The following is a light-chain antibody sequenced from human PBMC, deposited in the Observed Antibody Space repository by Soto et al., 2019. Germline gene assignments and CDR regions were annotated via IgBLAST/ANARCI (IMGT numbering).Light chain of an antibody. V-gene: IGKV3-20*01. J-gene: IGKJ1*01. Sequence: EIVLTQSPGTLSLSPGERATLSCRASQSVSSSYLAWYQQKPGQAPRLLIYGASSRATGIPDRFSGSGSGTDFTLTIRSLETEDCAVYYCQQYNTWLWTFGQGTKVEI. CDR3: QQYNTWLWT. CDR2: GAS. CDR1: QSVSSSY.